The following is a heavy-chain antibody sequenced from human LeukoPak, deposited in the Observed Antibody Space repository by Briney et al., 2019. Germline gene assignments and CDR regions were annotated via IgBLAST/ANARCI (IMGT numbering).Heavy chain of an antibody. CDR2: ISYDGSNK. CDR1: GFTFSSYA. D-gene: IGHD4-17*01. V-gene: IGHV3-30-3*01. CDR3: ARDGIHIDGEVYNWFDP. Sequence: GGSLRLSCAASGFTFSSYAMHWVRQAPGKGLEWVAVISYDGSNKYYADSVKGRFTISRDNSKNTLYLQMNSLRAEDTAVYYCARDGIHIDGEVYNWFDPWAREPWSPSPQ. J-gene: IGHJ5*02.